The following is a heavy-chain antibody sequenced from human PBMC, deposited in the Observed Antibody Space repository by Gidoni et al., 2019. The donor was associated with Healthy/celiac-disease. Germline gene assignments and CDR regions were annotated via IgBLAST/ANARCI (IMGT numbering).Heavy chain of an antibody. V-gene: IGHV4-39*01. CDR1: GGSISSSSYY. D-gene: IGHD6-19*01. Sequence: QLQLQESGPGLVKPSETLSLTCTVSGGSISSSSYYWGWLRQPPGKGLEWIGSIYYSGSTYYNPSLKSRVTISVDTSKNQFSLKLSSVTAADTAVYYCASQQWLVPNWFDPWGQGTLVTVSS. CDR2: IYYSGST. J-gene: IGHJ5*02. CDR3: ASQQWLVPNWFDP.